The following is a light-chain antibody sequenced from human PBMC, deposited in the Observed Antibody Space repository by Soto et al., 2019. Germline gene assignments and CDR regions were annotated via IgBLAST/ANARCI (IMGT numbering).Light chain of an antibody. Sequence: DTQITHSPSSLSASVGDRVTITCRASQRLSTYLNWYKQKPAKAPKLLIYSASSLQSGVPSRFRGRGSGTDFTLTISSLQPEDSATYYCQQSYSTLATFGQGAKVDI. CDR3: QQSYSTLAT. CDR2: SAS. J-gene: IGKJ1*01. V-gene: IGKV1-39*01. CDR1: QRLSTY.